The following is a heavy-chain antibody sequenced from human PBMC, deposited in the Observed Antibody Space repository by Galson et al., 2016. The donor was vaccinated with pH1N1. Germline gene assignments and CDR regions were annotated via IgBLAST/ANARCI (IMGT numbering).Heavy chain of an antibody. J-gene: IGHJ4*02. CDR1: GFSVSNNH. D-gene: IGHD3-10*01. Sequence: SLRLSCAPSGFSVSNNHMSWVRQAPGKGLEWVSVIYKDGSTYYADSLKGRFTISRDDSKNMLYLQMNSLRVDDTAIYYCTGTLLSFGEPNNADFWGQGTQVTASS. CDR3: TGTLLSFGEPNNADF. V-gene: IGHV3-53*01. CDR2: IYKDGST.